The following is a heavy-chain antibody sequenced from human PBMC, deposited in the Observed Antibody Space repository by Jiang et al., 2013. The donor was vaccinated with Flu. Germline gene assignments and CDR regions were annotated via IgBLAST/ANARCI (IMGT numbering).Heavy chain of an antibody. V-gene: IGHV4-34*01. CDR3: ARDGGGYYFDI. J-gene: IGHJ3*02. CDR2: S. Sequence: SNYNPSLKSRVTISMDTSKNQFSLNLRSVTAADTAVYYCARDGGGYYFDIWGQGTMATVSS. D-gene: IGHD1-26*01.